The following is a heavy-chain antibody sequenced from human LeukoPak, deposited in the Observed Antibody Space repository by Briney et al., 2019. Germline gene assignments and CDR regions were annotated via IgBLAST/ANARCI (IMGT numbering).Heavy chain of an antibody. CDR1: GGSISSGGYS. CDR3: ARLGGDYVRYYYYYYMDV. V-gene: IGHV4-30-4*07. Sequence: SETLSLTCAVSGGSISSGGYSWSWIRQPPGKGLEWIGYIYYSGSTYYNPSLKSRITISVDTSKNQFSLKLSSVTAADTAVYYCARLGGDYVRYYYYYYMDVWGKGTTVTVSS. J-gene: IGHJ6*03. CDR2: IYYSGST. D-gene: IGHD4-17*01.